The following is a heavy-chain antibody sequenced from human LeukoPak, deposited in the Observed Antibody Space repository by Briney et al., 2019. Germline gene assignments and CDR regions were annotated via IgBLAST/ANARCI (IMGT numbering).Heavy chain of an antibody. CDR1: GGSFRGYF. J-gene: IGHJ4*02. D-gene: IGHD3-10*01. V-gene: IGHV4-34*01. Sequence: PSETLSLTCAVYGGSFRGYFWNWIRQPPGEGLEWIGEINHSGSTNYNASLDSRVIISVDTSKNQFSLNLTSVTAADTAVYYCARGPRGSGSYFKYWGQGTLVTVSS. CDR3: ARGPRGSGSYFKY. CDR2: INHSGST.